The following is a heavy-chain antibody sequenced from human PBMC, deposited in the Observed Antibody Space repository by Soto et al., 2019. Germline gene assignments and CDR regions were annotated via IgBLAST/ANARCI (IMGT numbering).Heavy chain of an antibody. D-gene: IGHD4-17*01. CDR2: INHSGST. CDR1: GGSFSGYY. CDR3: AREDYGDFDY. J-gene: IGHJ4*02. V-gene: IGHV4-34*01. Sequence: SETLSLTCAVYGGSFSGYYWSWIRQPPGKGLEWIGEINHSGSTNYNPSLKSRVTISVDTSKNQFSLKLSSVTAADTAVYYCAREDYGDFDYWGQGTLVTVSS.